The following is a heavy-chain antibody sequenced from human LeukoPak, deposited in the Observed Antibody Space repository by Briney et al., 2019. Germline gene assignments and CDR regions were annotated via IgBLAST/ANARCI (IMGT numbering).Heavy chain of an antibody. D-gene: IGHD2/OR15-2a*01. CDR2: ISGSGGST. CDR3: AKDSAKKYDDY. CDR1: GFTFSSSA. J-gene: IGHJ4*02. V-gene: IGHV3-23*01. Sequence: GRSLRLSCAASGFTFSSSAMNWVRQAPGKGLEWVSAISGSGGSTYYADSVKGRFTISRDNSRNTLYLQMNSLRAEDTAVYYCAKDSAKKYDDYWGQGTLVTVSS.